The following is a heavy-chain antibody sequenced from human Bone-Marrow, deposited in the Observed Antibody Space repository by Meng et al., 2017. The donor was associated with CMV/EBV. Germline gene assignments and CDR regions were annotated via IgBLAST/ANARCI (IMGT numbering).Heavy chain of an antibody. CDR3: ARLRCSGGGCQSAFDY. V-gene: IGHV4-34*01. J-gene: IGHJ4*02. CDR2: INHSGST. CDR1: GGSFSGYY. Sequence: SETLSLTCAVYGGSFSGYYWSWIRQPPGKGLEWIGEINHSGSTNYNPSLKSRVTISVDTSKNQFSLKLSSVTAADTAVYYCARLRCSGGGCQSAFDYWGQGTLVTVSS. D-gene: IGHD2-15*01.